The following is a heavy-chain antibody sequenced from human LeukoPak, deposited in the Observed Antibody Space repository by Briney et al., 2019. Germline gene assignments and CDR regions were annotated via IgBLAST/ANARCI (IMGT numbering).Heavy chain of an antibody. J-gene: IGHJ4*02. Sequence: ASVKVSCKASGYTFTSYGISWVRQATGQGLEWMGWMNPNSGNTGYAQNFQGRVTMTRNTSITTAHMELSSLRSEDTAVYYCARGRGAPRDGYNFYYFDLWGQGTLVTVSS. D-gene: IGHD5-12*01. CDR1: GYTFTSYG. V-gene: IGHV1-8*02. CDR2: MNPNSGNT. CDR3: ARGRGAPRDGYNFYYFDL.